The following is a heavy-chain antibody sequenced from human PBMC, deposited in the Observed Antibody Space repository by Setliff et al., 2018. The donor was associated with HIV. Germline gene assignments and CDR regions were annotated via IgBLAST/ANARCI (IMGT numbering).Heavy chain of an antibody. J-gene: IGHJ6*02. CDR3: ARPTNIDTLYYGSQTFYMYYYGLDV. D-gene: IGHD1-26*01. V-gene: IGHV3-15*01. CDR1: GFTFSHAW. CDR2: VKSEGDGGAT. Sequence: PGGSLRLSCAASGFTFSHAWMSWVRQVPGKGLEWVGHVKSEGDGGATNYAAPVMGRFIISRDDSKSTVYLQMNSLRADDTAVYFCARPTNIDTLYYGSQTFYMYYYGLDVWGQGTTVTVSS.